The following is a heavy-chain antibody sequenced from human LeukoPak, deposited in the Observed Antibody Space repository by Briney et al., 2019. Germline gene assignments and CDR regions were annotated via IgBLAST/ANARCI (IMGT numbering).Heavy chain of an antibody. Sequence: GGSLRLSCAASGFIMSNNFMSWVRQAPGKGPEWVSVIYDGGITYYTDSVKGRFTISRDDSTNTLHLQMNSLRVDDTAVYYCARDRDYSGSGSPDSWGQGTLVTVS. J-gene: IGHJ4*02. D-gene: IGHD3-10*01. CDR2: IYDGGIT. CDR3: ARDRDYSGSGSPDS. CDR1: GFIMSNNF. V-gene: IGHV3-66*01.